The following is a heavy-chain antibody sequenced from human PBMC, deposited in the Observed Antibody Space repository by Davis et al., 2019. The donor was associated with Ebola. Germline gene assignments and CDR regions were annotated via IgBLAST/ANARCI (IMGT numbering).Heavy chain of an antibody. CDR3: ARDRHAYGLDV. Sequence: SETLSLTCTVSGDSISTYYWGWIRQPLGEGLEWIGNITYSGRTNHNPSLKSRVTISIDASKNLFSLQLSSVTAADTAVYYCARDRHAYGLDVWGQGTTVTVSS. CDR2: ITYSGRT. J-gene: IGHJ6*02. V-gene: IGHV4-59*01. CDR1: GDSISTYY.